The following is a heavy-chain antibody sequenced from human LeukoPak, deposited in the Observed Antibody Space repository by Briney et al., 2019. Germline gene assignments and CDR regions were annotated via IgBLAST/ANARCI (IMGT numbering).Heavy chain of an antibody. J-gene: IGHJ5*02. CDR2: INPRSGGT. Sequence: ASVKVSCKASGFTFIDYYMHWVRQAPGQGLEWMGRINPRSGGTNYAQKFQDRVTMTRDTSISTAYMELSRLKFDDTAVFYCARGSISSGDWFDPWGQGTLVTVSP. D-gene: IGHD6-6*01. V-gene: IGHV1-2*06. CDR1: GFTFIDYY. CDR3: ARGSISSGDWFDP.